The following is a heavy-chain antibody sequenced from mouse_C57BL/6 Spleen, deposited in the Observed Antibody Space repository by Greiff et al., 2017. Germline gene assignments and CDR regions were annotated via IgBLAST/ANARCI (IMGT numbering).Heavy chain of an antibody. CDR2: ISDGGSYT. CDR1: GFTFSSYA. V-gene: IGHV5-4*01. CDR3: ARDGSSCPIAY. D-gene: IGHD1-1*01. Sequence: EVQRVESGGGLVKPGGSLKLSCAASGFTFSSYAMSWVRQTPEKRLEWVATISDGGSYTYYPDNVKGRFTISRDTDKNNLYLQMSHLKSEDTAVYYCARDGSSCPIAYWGQGSLVTVSA. J-gene: IGHJ3*01.